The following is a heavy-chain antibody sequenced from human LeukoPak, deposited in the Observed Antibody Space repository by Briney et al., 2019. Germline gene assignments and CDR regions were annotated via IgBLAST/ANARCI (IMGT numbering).Heavy chain of an antibody. V-gene: IGHV3-74*01. Sequence: GGSLRLSCAASGFTFSTYWMHWVRQAPGKGMVWVSHIKSDGSSTSYADSVKGRFTISRDNAKNTLYLQMNSLRAEDTAVYFCARDRGYTQDYWGQGTLVTVSS. CDR2: IKSDGSST. J-gene: IGHJ4*02. CDR3: ARDRGYTQDY. CDR1: GFTFSTYW. D-gene: IGHD5-12*01.